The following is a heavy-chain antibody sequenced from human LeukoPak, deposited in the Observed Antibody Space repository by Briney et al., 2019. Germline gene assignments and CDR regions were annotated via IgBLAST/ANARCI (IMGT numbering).Heavy chain of an antibody. J-gene: IGHJ3*02. Sequence: GGSLRLSCAASGFTFRSYAMSWVRQAPGKKLEWVSAVSATGDSAYYADSVKGRFTISRDNSKNTLYLQMNSLRAEDTAVYYCAKGVLVPAAMTGPDAFDIWGQGTMVTVSS. CDR3: AKGVLVPAAMTGPDAFDI. CDR2: VSATGDSA. CDR1: GFTFRSYA. D-gene: IGHD2-2*01. V-gene: IGHV3-23*01.